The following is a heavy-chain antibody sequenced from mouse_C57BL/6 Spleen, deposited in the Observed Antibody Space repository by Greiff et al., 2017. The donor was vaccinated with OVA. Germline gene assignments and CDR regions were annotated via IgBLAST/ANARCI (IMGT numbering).Heavy chain of an antibody. V-gene: IGHV7-3*01. CDR3: ARYGDYHYAMDY. J-gene: IGHJ4*01. Sequence: EVKLMESGGGLVQPGGSLSLSCAASGFTFTDYYMSWVRQPPGKALEWLGFIRNKANGYTTEYSASVKGRFTISRDTSQSILYLQMNALRAEDSATYYCARYGDYHYAMDYWGQGTSVTVSS. CDR1: GFTFTDYY. CDR2: IRNKANGYTT. D-gene: IGHD2-4*01.